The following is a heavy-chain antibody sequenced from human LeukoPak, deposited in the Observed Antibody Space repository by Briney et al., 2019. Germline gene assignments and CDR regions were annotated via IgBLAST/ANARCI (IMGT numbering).Heavy chain of an antibody. D-gene: IGHD3-16*01. CDR1: GFTFSSYS. J-gene: IGHJ4*02. CDR3: VRDQGGAVSY. V-gene: IGHV3-48*01. Sequence: PGPSLRLSCAASGFTFSSYSMNWVRQAPRKWLEWVSYIIILIGTINHADSVKGRFIIYRDNVKNSMFLQMNSLRAEDTAVYYCVRDQGGAVSYWGQGTLVTASS. CDR2: IIILIGTI.